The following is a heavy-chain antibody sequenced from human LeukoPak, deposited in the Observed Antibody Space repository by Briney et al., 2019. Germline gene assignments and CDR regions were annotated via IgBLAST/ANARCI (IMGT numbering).Heavy chain of an antibody. CDR3: ARGGYYDSSGYPWDFDY. CDR1: GFTFSSYS. V-gene: IGHV3-48*01. Sequence: GGSLRLSCAASGFTFSSYSMNWVRQAPGKGLEWVSYISSSSSTIYYADSVKGRFTISRDNAKNSLYLQMNSLRAEDTAVYYCARGGYYDSSGYPWDFDYWGQGTLVTVST. CDR2: ISSSSSTI. D-gene: IGHD3-22*01. J-gene: IGHJ4*02.